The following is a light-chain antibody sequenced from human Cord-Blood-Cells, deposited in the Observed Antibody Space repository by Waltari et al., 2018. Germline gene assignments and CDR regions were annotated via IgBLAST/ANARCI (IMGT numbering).Light chain of an antibody. CDR1: QGISNY. Sequence: DIQMTQSPSSLSASVGDRVNITCRASQGISNYLAGYQQKPGKVPKLLSYAASTLQSGGPFRFSGSGSGTEFTLTISSLQPEDVATYYCQKYNSAPRTFCQGTKEEIK. CDR2: AAS. V-gene: IGKV1-27*01. J-gene: IGKJ1*01. CDR3: QKYNSAPRT.